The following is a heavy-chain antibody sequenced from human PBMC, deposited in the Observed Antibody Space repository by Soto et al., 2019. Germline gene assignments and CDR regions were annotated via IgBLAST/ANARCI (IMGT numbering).Heavy chain of an antibody. CDR2: IYHSGST. CDR3: ARALIVGANWRWFDP. Sequence: SETLSLTCAVSGGSISSGGYSWSWIRQPPGKGLEWIGYIYHSGSTYYNSSLKSRVTISVDRSKNQFSLKLSSVTAADTAVYYCARALIVGANWRWFDPGGQGTLVNVS. J-gene: IGHJ5*02. D-gene: IGHD1-26*01. V-gene: IGHV4-30-2*01. CDR1: GGSISSGGYS.